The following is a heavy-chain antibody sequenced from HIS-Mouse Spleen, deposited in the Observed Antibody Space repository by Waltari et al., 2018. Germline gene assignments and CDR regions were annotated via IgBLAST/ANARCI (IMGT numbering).Heavy chain of an antibody. Sequence: QVQLVQSGAEVKKPGSSVKVSCKASGGTFSSYAISWVRQAPGQGLEWMGRIIPILGIANYAQKFQGRVTITADKSTSTAYMELSSLRSEDTAVCYCARAPPLTGDDAFDIWGQGTMVTVSS. CDR2: IIPILGIA. CDR1: GGTFSSYA. J-gene: IGHJ3*02. D-gene: IGHD7-27*01. V-gene: IGHV1-69*04. CDR3: ARAPPLTGDDAFDI.